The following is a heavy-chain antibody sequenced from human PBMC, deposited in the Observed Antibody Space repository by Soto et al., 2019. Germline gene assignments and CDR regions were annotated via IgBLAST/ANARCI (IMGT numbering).Heavy chain of an antibody. CDR2: IYYSGST. Sequence: SETLSLTCTVSGGSVSSGSYYWSWIRQPPGKGLEWTGYIYYSGSTNYNPSLKSRVTISVDTSKNQFSLTLSSVTAVDTAVYYCARGVLTTVTTFYYWGQGTLVTVSS. V-gene: IGHV4-61*01. CDR3: ARGVLTTVTTFYY. CDR1: GGSVSSGSYY. J-gene: IGHJ4*02. D-gene: IGHD4-17*01.